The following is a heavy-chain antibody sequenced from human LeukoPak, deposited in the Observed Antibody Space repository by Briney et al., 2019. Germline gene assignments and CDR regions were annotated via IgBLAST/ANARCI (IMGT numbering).Heavy chain of an antibody. CDR3: ARTRSVVPAAHAWFDP. Sequence: GASVKVSCKASGGTFSSYAISWVRQAPGQGLEWMGGIIPIFGTANYAQKFQGRVTITAGESTSTAYMELSSLRSEDTAVYYCARTRSVVPAAHAWFDPWGQGTLVTVSS. CDR2: IIPIFGTA. D-gene: IGHD2-2*01. V-gene: IGHV1-69*13. J-gene: IGHJ5*02. CDR1: GGTFSSYA.